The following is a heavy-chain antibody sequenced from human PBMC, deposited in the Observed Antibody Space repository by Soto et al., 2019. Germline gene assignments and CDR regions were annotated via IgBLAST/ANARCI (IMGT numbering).Heavy chain of an antibody. D-gene: IGHD5-12*01. CDR1: GGTFSSYT. CDR2: IIPILGIA. J-gene: IGHJ4*02. CDR3: AGGHGVGYDSLPYY. Sequence: QVQLVQSGAEVKKPGSSVKVSCKASGGTFSSYTISWVRQAPGQGLEWMGRIIPILGIANYAQKFQGRVTIAADKSTSTAYMELSSLRSEDTAVYYCAGGHGVGYDSLPYYWGQGTLVTVSS. V-gene: IGHV1-69*02.